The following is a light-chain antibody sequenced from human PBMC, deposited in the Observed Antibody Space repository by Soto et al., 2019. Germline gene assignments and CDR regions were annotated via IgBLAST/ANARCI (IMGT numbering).Light chain of an antibody. CDR3: QQSYSTTRT. V-gene: IGKV1-39*01. CDR1: RSISSY. J-gene: IGKJ1*01. Sequence: DIQMTQSPSSLSSSVGDRVTITCRASRSISSYLNWYQQKPGKAPKLLIYAASSLQSGVPSRFSGSGSGTDFTLTISSLQTEDFATYYCQQSYSTTRTFGQGTKVDIK. CDR2: AAS.